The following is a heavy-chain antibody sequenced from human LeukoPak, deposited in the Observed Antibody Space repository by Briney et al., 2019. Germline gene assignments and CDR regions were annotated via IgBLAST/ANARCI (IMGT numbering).Heavy chain of an antibody. CDR1: GYTFTGYY. V-gene: IGHV1-2*02. CDR3: ARDPYNEIRPYYDILTGYYTGGMDV. D-gene: IGHD3-9*01. CDR2: TNPNSGGT. Sequence: GASVKVSCKASGYTFTGYYMHWVRQAPGQGLEWMGWTNPNSGGTNYAQKFQGRVTMTRDTSISTAYMELSRLRSDDTAVYYCARDPYNEIRPYYDILTGYYTGGMDVWGQVTTVTVSS. J-gene: IGHJ6*02.